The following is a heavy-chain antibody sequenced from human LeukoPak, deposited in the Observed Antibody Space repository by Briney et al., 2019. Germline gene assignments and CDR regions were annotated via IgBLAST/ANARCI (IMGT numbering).Heavy chain of an antibody. CDR3: AKTTRYSNSPMDV. V-gene: IGHV3-23*01. CDR1: GFTFSSYA. Sequence: GGSLRLSCAASGFTFSSYAITWVRQAPGKGLGWVSAMSGNAYYADSVKGRFTISRDDSKNTLYLQMNSLRAEDTAVYYCAKTTRYSNSPMDVWGQGTTVTVSS. CDR2: MSGNA. J-gene: IGHJ6*02. D-gene: IGHD6-13*01.